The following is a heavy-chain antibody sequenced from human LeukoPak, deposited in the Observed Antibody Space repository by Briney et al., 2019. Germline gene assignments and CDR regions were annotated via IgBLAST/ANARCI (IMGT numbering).Heavy chain of an antibody. V-gene: IGHV3-33*01. Sequence: GGSLRLSCAASGLTLSSYGMLWVRQAPGKGLEWVAAIWNDGSNQFYSDSVKGRFTISRDNSKNTLFLQMNGLRAEDTAVYYCARGRGFNYGYYMDVWGKGTTVTVSS. CDR2: IWNDGSNQ. CDR1: GLTLSSYG. J-gene: IGHJ6*03. D-gene: IGHD5-18*01. CDR3: ARGRGFNYGYYMDV.